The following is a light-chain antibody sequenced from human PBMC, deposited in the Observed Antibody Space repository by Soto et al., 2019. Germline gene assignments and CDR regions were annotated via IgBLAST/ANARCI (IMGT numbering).Light chain of an antibody. J-gene: IGKJ5*01. CDR1: QSISRW. V-gene: IGKV1-5*01. CDR2: DAS. Sequence: DIPMTQSPSTLSASVGDRVTITCRASQSISRWLAWYQQKPGKAPKALIYDASTLRSGVPSRFSGGGSGTEFTLTISSLQPDDFATYYCQQYSTYSTFGQGTRLEIK. CDR3: QQYSTYST.